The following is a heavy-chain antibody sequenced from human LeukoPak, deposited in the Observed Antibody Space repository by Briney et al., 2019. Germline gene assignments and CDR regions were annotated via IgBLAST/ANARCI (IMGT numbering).Heavy chain of an antibody. CDR3: AKEGADVVTENWFDP. CDR1: GFTFSSYA. V-gene: IGHV3-23*01. J-gene: IGHJ5*02. Sequence: GGSLRLSCAASGFTFSSYAMEWVRPAPGKGLEWVSGIRGCGGRTYHAAYVKGRFTISIDNSKNKLYLHINSRRAEDTAIYDCAKEGADVVTENWFDPWGQGTLVTVS. D-gene: IGHD5-18*01. CDR2: IRGCGGRT.